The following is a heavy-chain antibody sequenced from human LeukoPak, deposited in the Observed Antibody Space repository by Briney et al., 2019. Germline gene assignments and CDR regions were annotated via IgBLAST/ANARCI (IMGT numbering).Heavy chain of an antibody. CDR1: GFTFSSYE. V-gene: IGHV3-48*03. CDR2: LFSCCITV. CDR3: SRWSVSGLCYFYL. D-gene: IGHD2-8*02. Sequence: GGSLRLSCAASGFTFSSYEMNWVRQAPGKGLEWVSYLFSCCITVYYAHSLKRPFTISTLTPNNSLFLQLNTLRAEDTAVYYCSRWSVSGLCYFYLLVRGTLVTVSS. J-gene: IGHJ2*01.